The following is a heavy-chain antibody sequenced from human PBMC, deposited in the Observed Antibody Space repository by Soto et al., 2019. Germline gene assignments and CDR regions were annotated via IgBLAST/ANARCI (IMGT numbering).Heavy chain of an antibody. J-gene: IGHJ4*02. CDR2: ITTSGGNT. CDR3: AKTARLLDN. D-gene: IGHD2-21*02. V-gene: IGHV3-23*01. Sequence: PGGSLRLSCAASGLTFSSYVMSWVRQAPGKGLEWVSSITTSGGNTFYADSVKGRFTISRGNSKNTLYLQMNSLRVEDTAVYYCAKTARLLDNWSQGTLVTVSS. CDR1: GLTFSSYV.